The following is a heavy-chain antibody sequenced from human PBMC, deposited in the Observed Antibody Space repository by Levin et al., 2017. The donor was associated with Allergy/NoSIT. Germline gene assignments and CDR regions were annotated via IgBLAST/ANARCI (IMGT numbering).Heavy chain of an antibody. J-gene: IGHJ4*02. CDR2: IYWDDDE. V-gene: IGHV2-5*02. Sequence: KKSGPTLVKPTQTLTLTCTFSGFSLTALQAGVGWFRQPPGRALEWLAVIYWDDDERYSPSLRNRLTITKDTSKSQVVLTVTNMEPVDAATYYCASTAYLFGELYSFGFWGQGTLVTVSS. CDR3: ASTAYLFGELYSFGF. D-gene: IGHD3-10*01. CDR1: GFSLTALQAG.